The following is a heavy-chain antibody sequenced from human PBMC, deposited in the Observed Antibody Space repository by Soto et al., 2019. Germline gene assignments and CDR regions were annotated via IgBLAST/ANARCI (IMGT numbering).Heavy chain of an antibody. CDR2: INHSGST. D-gene: IGHD2-21*02. CDR3: ARETRGLHIVVVTAIASGSSIWFDP. V-gene: IGHV4-34*01. CDR1: GGSFSGYY. Sequence: PSETLSLTCAVYGGSFSGYYWSWIRQPPGKGLEWIGEINHSGSTNYNPSLKSRVTISVDTSKNQFSLKLSSVTAADTAVYYCARETRGLHIVVVTAIASGSSIWFDPWGQGTLVTVYS. J-gene: IGHJ5*02.